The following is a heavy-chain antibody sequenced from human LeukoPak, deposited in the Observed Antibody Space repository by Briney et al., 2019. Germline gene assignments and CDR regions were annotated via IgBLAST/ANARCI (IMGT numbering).Heavy chain of an antibody. D-gene: IGHD5-18*01. J-gene: IGHJ4*02. CDR1: GYTFTTYG. CDR3: ARDRMDTGTYFDY. V-gene: IGHV1-18*01. Sequence: ASLKVSCRSSGYTFTTYGITWVRQAPGQGLEWRGGISTYNGNTNYAQKLQGRVTMTTDTSTSTADMELRSLRSDDTAMYYCARDRMDTGTYFDYWGQGTLVTVSS. CDR2: ISTYNGNT.